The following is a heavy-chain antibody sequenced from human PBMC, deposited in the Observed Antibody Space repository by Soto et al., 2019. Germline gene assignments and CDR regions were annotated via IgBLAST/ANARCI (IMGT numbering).Heavy chain of an antibody. Sequence: EGQLLESGGGLVQPGGSLRLSCAASGFTFSNYAMRWVRQAPGKGLEWVSGISAGGSGTFYADSVKGRFTISRDNSNDTLYLQMNSLRAEDTALYYCAKKTTIGGMDVWGQGTTVIVSS. CDR2: ISAGGSGT. V-gene: IGHV3-23*01. J-gene: IGHJ6*02. D-gene: IGHD1-1*01. CDR3: AKKTTIGGMDV. CDR1: GFTFSNYA.